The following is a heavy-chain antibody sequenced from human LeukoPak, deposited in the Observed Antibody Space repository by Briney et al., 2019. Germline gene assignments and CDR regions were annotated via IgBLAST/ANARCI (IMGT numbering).Heavy chain of an antibody. CDR2: INHSGST. V-gene: IGHV4-34*01. CDR1: GGSFSGYY. CDR3: ASLTTVTPDYYYYGMDV. J-gene: IGHJ6*02. D-gene: IGHD4-11*01. Sequence: SETLSLTCAVYGGSFSGYYWSWIRQPPGKGLEWIGEINHSGSTNYNPSLKSRVTISVDTSKNQFSLKLSSVTAADTAVCYCASLTTVTPDYYYYGMDVWGQGTTVTVSS.